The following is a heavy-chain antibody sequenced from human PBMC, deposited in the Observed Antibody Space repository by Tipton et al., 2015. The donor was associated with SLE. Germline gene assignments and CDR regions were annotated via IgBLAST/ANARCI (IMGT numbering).Heavy chain of an antibody. J-gene: IGHJ5*02. D-gene: IGHD3-10*01. V-gene: IGHV4-59*11. CDR1: GGSITNHY. CDR2: IHYSGTT. CDR3: ARIRSGLHSWGFDP. Sequence: TLSLTCTVSGGSITNHYWNWIRQPPGKGLEWIGYIHYSGTTHDNPSLKSRVTMSVDMSKNQFSLRLTSVTAADTAVYYCARIRSGLHSWGFDPWGQGTLVTVSS.